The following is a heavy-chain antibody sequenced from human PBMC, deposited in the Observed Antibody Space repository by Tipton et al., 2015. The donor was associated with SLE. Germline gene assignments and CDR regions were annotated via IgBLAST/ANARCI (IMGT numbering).Heavy chain of an antibody. V-gene: IGHV4-59*01. CDR1: GGSYSHYS. D-gene: IGHD1-26*01. Sequence: TLSLTCAIYGGSYSHYSWSWVRQPPGKGLEWIGYIHYSGSTNCDPSLRSRVTISIDTSKNQFSLNLRSVTAADTAVYYCARDLYGGATSLDFWGQGTLVTVSS. CDR2: IHYSGST. J-gene: IGHJ4*02. CDR3: ARDLYGGATSLDF.